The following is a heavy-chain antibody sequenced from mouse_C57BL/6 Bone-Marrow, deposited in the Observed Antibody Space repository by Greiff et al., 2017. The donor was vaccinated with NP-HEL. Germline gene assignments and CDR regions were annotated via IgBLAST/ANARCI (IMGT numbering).Heavy chain of an antibody. D-gene: IGHD2-5*01. CDR1: GYTFTSYG. V-gene: IGHV1-81*01. J-gene: IGHJ2*01. Sequence: VQLVESGAELARPGASVKLSCKASGYTFTSYGISWVKQRTGQGLEWIGEIYPRSGTTYYNEKFKGKATLTADKSSSTAYMELRSLTSEDSAVYFCARSVPYYSNYVDYWGQGTTLTVSS. CDR2: IYPRSGTT. CDR3: ARSVPYYSNYVDY.